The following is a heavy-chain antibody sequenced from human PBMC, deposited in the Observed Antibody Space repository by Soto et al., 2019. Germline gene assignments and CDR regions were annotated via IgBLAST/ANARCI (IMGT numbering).Heavy chain of an antibody. V-gene: IGHV2-5*01. CDR2: IYWNDDK. CDR1: GFSLSTSGVG. J-gene: IGHJ5*02. CDR3: AHSPFYDSSGYPVS. D-gene: IGHD3-22*01. Sequence: SGPTQVNPTHPLTLTCTFSGFSLSTSGVGVGWIRQPPGKALEWLALIYWNDDKRYSPSLKSRLTIAKDTSKDQVVLTMTNVDPVDTATYYCAHSPFYDSSGYPVSWGQGTLVTVSS.